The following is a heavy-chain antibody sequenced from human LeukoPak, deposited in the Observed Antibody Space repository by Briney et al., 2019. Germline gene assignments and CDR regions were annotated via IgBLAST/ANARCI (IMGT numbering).Heavy chain of an antibody. V-gene: IGHV3-73*01. J-gene: IGHJ4*02. Sequence: GGSLRLSCAASGFTFSGSAMHWVRQASEKGLEWVGRIRSKVNNYATAYAASVKGRFTISRDDSKNTAYLQMNSLKTEDTAVYYCTGGDRRDGYNLGDYWGQGALVTVSS. CDR2: IRSKVNNYAT. D-gene: IGHD5-24*01. CDR1: GFTFSGSA. CDR3: TGGDRRDGYNLGDY.